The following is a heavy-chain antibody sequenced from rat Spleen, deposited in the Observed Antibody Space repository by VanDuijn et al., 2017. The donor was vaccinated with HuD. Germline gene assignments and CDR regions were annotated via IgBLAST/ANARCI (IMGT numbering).Heavy chain of an antibody. CDR1: GFTFSNYY. CDR3: ASLTTEGNWLAY. D-gene: IGHD1-11*01. J-gene: IGHJ3*01. V-gene: IGHV5-25*01. CDR2: ISTGGGNT. Sequence: EVQLVESGGGLVQPGRSMKLSCAASGFTFSNYYMAWVRQAPTKGLEWVASISTGGGNTYYRDSVKGRFTISRDNAKSTLYLQMDSLRSEDTATYYCASLTTEGNWLAYWGQGTLVTVSS.